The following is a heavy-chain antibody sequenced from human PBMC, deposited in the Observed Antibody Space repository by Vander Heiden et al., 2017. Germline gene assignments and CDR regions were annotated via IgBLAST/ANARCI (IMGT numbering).Heavy chain of an antibody. J-gene: IGHJ4*02. CDR3: ARQKTYYDFWSGYYTPGDFDY. Sequence: QLQLQESGPGLVKPSETLSLTCTVSAGSISSSSYYWGWILQPPGKGLEWIGSIYYSGSTYYNPSLKSRVTISVDTSKNQFSLKLSSVTAADTAVYYCARQKTYYDFWSGYYTPGDFDYWGQGTLVTVSS. D-gene: IGHD3-3*01. CDR2: IYYSGST. V-gene: IGHV4-39*01. CDR1: AGSISSSSYY.